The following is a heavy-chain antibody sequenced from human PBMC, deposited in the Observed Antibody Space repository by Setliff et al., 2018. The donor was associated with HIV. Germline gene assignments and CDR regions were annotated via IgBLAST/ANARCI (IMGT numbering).Heavy chain of an antibody. V-gene: IGHV4-59*01. CDR2: IGYNGDT. Sequence: PSETLSLTCTVSGGSINSYYWNWIRQSPGKGLEWIGYIGYNGDTSYNPSLSSRVTLSVDRSKNQFSLKLSSVSAADTAVYFCARWGASGGRPDWHAFDMWGQGTMVTVSS. CDR1: GGSINSYY. D-gene: IGHD2-15*01. J-gene: IGHJ3*02. CDR3: ARWGASGGRPDWHAFDM.